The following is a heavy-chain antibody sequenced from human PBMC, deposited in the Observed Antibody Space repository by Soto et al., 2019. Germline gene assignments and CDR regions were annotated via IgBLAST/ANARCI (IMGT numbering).Heavy chain of an antibody. J-gene: IGHJ4*02. CDR1: GGSISISSYY. V-gene: IGHV4-39*01. D-gene: IGHD3-22*01. CDR3: ARAVDYYDSSGYYRFFDY. CDR2: IYYSGST. Sequence: SDTLSLTCTVSGGSISISSYYWGWILHPPGKGLEWIGSIYYSGSTYYNPSLKSRVTISVDTSKNQFSLKLSSVTAADTAVYYCARAVDYYDSSGYYRFFDYWGQGTLVTVSS.